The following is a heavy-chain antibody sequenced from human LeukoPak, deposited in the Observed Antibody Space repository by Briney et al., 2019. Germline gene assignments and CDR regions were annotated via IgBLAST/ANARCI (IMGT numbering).Heavy chain of an antibody. CDR1: GYTFTSYG. V-gene: IGHV1-18*01. CDR2: ISAYNGNT. Sequence: GASVKVSCKASGYTFTSYGISWVRQAPGQGLEWMGWISAYNGNTNYAQKLQGRVTMIRDMSTSTVYMELSSLRSEDTAVYYCARDYYDSSGYTTFDYWGQGTLVTVSS. D-gene: IGHD3-22*01. CDR3: ARDYYDSSGYTTFDY. J-gene: IGHJ4*02.